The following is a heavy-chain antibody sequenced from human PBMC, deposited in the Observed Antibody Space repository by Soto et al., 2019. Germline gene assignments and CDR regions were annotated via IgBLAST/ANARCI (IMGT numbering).Heavy chain of an antibody. CDR2: ISHSGGS. J-gene: IGHJ4*02. V-gene: IGHV4-34*01. CDR3: ARGRKDYSSSWYVG. CDR1: GESFSDYS. D-gene: IGHD6-13*01. Sequence: PSETLSLTCAVYGESFSDYSWSWIRQPPGKGLAWIGEISHSGGSNYNPSLKSRVTISVDTSKNQFSLKLSSVTAADTAVYYCARGRKDYSSSWYVGWGQGTLVTVS.